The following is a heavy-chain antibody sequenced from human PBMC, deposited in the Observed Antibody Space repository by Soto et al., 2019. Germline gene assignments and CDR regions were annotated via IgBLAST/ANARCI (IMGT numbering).Heavy chain of an antibody. CDR2: IYYSGSP. CDR1: GDSISSYY. V-gene: IGHV4-59*08. Sequence: SETLSLTCTVSGDSISSYYWSWIRQPPGKGLEWIGYIYYSGSPNYNPSLKSRVTISVDTSKNQFSLKLSSVTAADTAVYYCARNVERRGLDYWGQGTLVTVS. D-gene: IGHD3-10*01. J-gene: IGHJ4*02. CDR3: ARNVERRGLDY.